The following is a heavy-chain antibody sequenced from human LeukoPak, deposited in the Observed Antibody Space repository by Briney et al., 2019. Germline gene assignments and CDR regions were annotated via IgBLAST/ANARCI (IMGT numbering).Heavy chain of an antibody. CDR1: GGSISCSSYY. V-gene: IGHV4-39*07. Sequence: PSETLSLTCTVSGGSISCSSYYWGWIRQPPGKGLEWIGSIYYSGSTYYNPSLKSRVTISVDTSKNQFSLKLSSVTAADTAVYYCAAGDSSGYYYLDYWGQGTLVTVSS. D-gene: IGHD3-22*01. J-gene: IGHJ4*02. CDR2: IYYSGST. CDR3: AAGDSSGYYYLDY.